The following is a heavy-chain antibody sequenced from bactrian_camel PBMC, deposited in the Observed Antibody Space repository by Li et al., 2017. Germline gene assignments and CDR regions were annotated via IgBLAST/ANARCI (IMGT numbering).Heavy chain of an antibody. CDR2: ADTYGDP. D-gene: IGHD2*01. CDR1: GISYSTYC. CDR3: AARPRCSSVMGFILSGGSRSQMGAAY. Sequence: HVQLVESGGGSVQAGGSLRLSCEISGISYSTYCLGWFRQGPGKEREGVGTADTYGDPGHASSVKGRFTISQDKAAGTRNLTLDSLKPEDTAKYYCAARPRCSSVMGFILSGGSRSQMGAAYWGQGTQVTVS. V-gene: IGHV3S57*01. J-gene: IGHJ4*01.